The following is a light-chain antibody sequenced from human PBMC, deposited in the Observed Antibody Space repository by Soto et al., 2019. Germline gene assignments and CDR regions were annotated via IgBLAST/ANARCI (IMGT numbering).Light chain of an antibody. J-gene: IGKJ4*01. V-gene: IGKV2-28*01. CDR1: QSVLHNNGLNY. CDR2: LYF. CDR3: MQALQLPLT. Sequence: FVLTQSPLSLPVTPGEPASMSCRSNQSVLHNNGLNYLDWYLQKPGQSPQVVMSLYFNRASGVPDRFSGSGSGTDFTLTISRVVAEDVGIYYCMQALQLPLTFGGGTKVEIK.